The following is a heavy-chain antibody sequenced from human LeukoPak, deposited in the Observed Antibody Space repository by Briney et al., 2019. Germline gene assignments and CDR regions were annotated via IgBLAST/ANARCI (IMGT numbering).Heavy chain of an antibody. CDR2: IIPIFGTA. V-gene: IGHV1-69*05. D-gene: IGHD3-22*01. Sequence: SVKVSCKASGGTFSSYAISWVRQAPGQGLEWMGGIIPIFGTANYAQKFQGRVTITTDESTSTAYMELSSLRSEDTAVYYCASKAYYYDSCGYRPGYYYMDVWGKGTTVTVSS. J-gene: IGHJ6*03. CDR3: ASKAYYYDSCGYRPGYYYMDV. CDR1: GGTFSSYA.